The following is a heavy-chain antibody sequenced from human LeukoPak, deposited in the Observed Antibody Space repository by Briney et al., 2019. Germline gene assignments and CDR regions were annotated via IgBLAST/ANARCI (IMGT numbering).Heavy chain of an antibody. D-gene: IGHD1-1*01. V-gene: IGHV4-59*01. Sequence: SETLSLTCTVSGGSISGYYWSRVRQPPGKGLEWIGYIYDSGTTNYNPSLKSRVTISEDTSKNQFSLKLTSVTAADTAVYYCAKKVESKWFDPWGQGTLVTVSS. CDR1: GGSISGYY. J-gene: IGHJ5*02. CDR3: AKKVESKWFDP. CDR2: IYDSGTT.